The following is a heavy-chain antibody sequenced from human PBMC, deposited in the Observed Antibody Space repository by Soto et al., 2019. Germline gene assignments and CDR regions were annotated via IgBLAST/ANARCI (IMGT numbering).Heavy chain of an antibody. CDR1: GDSITNNHC. V-gene: IGHV4-4*02. D-gene: IGHD3-16*01. CDR2: IYHTVIA. CDR3: VSKLGPYYYGLDV. Sequence: KPSETLSLTCTVYGDSITNNHCWSWVRQPPGKGPELIGEIYHTVIANYNPSLESRVAFSVDKSKNQFSLSLTSVTAADTAVYYCVSKLGPYYYGLDVSGQGTTVTVSS. J-gene: IGHJ6*02.